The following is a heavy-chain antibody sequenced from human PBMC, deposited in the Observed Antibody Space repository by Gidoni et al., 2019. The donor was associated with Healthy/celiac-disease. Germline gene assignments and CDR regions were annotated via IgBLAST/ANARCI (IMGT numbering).Heavy chain of an antibody. CDR3: ARVNNWNDGEDWFDP. V-gene: IGHV3-53*01. J-gene: IGHJ5*02. Sequence: EVQRVESGGGLIQPGGSLRLSCAASGFTVSSNYMSWVRQAPGKGLEWVSVIYSGGSTYYADSVKGRFTISRDNSKNTLYLQMNSLRAEDTAVYYCARVNNWNDGEDWFDPWGQGTLVTVSS. CDR2: IYSGGST. D-gene: IGHD1-20*01. CDR1: GFTVSSNY.